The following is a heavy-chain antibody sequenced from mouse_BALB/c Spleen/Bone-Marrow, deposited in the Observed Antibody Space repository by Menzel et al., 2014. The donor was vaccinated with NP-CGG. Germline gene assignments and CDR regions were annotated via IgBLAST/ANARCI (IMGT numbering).Heavy chain of an antibody. CDR2: SRNKAKYYTT. CDR1: GFTFSDFY. J-gene: IGHJ3*01. D-gene: IGHD2-10*02. V-gene: IGHV7-1*02. Sequence: EVKVVESGGGLVQPGDSLRLSCAPSGFTFSDFYMGWVRQPPGKRLEWIAASRNKAKYYTTEYSASVKGRFIVSRDTSQSVLYLQMNALRAEDTAIYYCARDVGYGNYFVYWGQGTLVTVSA. CDR3: ARDVGYGNYFVY.